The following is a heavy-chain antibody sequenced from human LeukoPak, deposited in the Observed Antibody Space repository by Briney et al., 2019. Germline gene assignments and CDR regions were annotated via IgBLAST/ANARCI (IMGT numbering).Heavy chain of an antibody. Sequence: PSETLSLTCTVSGGSISSSSYYWGWIRQPPGKGLEWIGTIYYSGSTYYNPSLKSRVTISVDTSKNQFSLKLSSVTAADTAVYYCARTYYYDSSGYYYIWYFDLWGRGTLVTVSS. CDR2: IYYSGST. V-gene: IGHV4-39*07. CDR3: ARTYYYDSSGYYYIWYFDL. J-gene: IGHJ2*01. D-gene: IGHD3-22*01. CDR1: GGSISSSSYY.